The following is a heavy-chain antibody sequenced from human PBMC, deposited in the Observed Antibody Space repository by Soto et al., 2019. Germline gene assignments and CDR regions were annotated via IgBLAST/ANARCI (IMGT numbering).Heavy chain of an antibody. D-gene: IGHD1-26*01. CDR2: IYWDDDK. Sequence: QITLKESGPTLVKPTQTLTLTCTFSGFSLSTSGVGVGWIRQPPGKALEWLGLIYWDDDKRYTPSLKSRLTITKDTSKNQVVLTMTNMDPVDTATYYCAHSSGGSPAGGFDPWGQGTLVTVSS. V-gene: IGHV2-5*02. J-gene: IGHJ5*02. CDR1: GFSLSTSGVG. CDR3: AHSSGGSPAGGFDP.